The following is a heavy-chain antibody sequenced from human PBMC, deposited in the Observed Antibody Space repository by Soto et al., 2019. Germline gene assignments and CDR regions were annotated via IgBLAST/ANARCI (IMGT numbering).Heavy chain of an antibody. CDR2: ISSDSRTI. Sequence: GSLRLSCVASGFSLSDYAVNWVRQAPGKGLEWVSFISSDSRTIYYADSVEGRFTVSRDNARNSVPLQMDSLRDEDAAVYYCARIKLVEWFFINVDVYDMDVWGQGTPVTVSS. V-gene: IGHV3-48*02. J-gene: IGHJ6*02. D-gene: IGHD3-3*01. CDR3: ARIKLVEWFFINVDVYDMDV. CDR1: GFSLSDYA.